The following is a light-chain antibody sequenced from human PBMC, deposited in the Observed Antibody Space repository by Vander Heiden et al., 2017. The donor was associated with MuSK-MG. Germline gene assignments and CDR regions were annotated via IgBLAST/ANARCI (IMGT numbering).Light chain of an antibody. J-gene: IGLJ2*01. V-gene: IGLV3-9*01. CDR2: RDI. Sequence: SYELTQPLSVSVAPGQTAIITCGGVNIERKNVHWYQQKPGQAPLLVIHRDIARPSGIPGRFSGSNSGDTATLTITGAQVGDEADYYCQVWDSRTAVFGGGTKLTVL. CDR1: NIERKN. CDR3: QVWDSRTAV.